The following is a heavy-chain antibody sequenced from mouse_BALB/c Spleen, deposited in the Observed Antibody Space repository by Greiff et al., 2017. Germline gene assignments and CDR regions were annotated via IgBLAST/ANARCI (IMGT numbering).Heavy chain of an antibody. Sequence: QVQLQQSGAELARPGASVKLSCKASGYTFTSYWMQWVKQRPGQGLEWIGAIYPGDGDTRYTQKFKGKATLTADKSSSTAYMQLSSLASEDSAVYYCAREKITLRLPRGFAYWGQGTLVTVSA. D-gene: IGHD1-2*01. J-gene: IGHJ3*01. CDR1: GYTFTSYW. CDR3: AREKITLRLPRGFAY. CDR2: IYPGDGDT. V-gene: IGHV1-87*01.